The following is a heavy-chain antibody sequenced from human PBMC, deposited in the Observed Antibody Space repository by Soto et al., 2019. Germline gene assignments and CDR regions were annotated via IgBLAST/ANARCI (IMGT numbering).Heavy chain of an antibody. J-gene: IGHJ4*02. CDR1: GFNFKKFA. CDR3: AKAYGQQWLRPQLDK. D-gene: IGHD6-19*01. V-gene: IGHV3-23*01. CDR2: LSGCGGSA. Sequence: EVQLLESGGGVLQPWGSLRLSCVASGFNFKKFAMAWVRQAAGEGLEWVSGLSGCGGSASYADSVKGRFSIARDDSKTTVSLQLNSLRVEDTAQYYCAKAYGQQWLRPQLDKWCQGTLVIV.